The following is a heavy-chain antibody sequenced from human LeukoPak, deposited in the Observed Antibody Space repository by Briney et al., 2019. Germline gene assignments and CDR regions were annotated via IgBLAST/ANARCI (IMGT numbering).Heavy chain of an antibody. J-gene: IGHJ4*02. CDR3: AREGYFCSGGSCSSTAYY. D-gene: IGHD2-15*01. CDR1: GFTFSSYS. CDR2: ISSSSSTI. V-gene: IGHV3-48*04. Sequence: GGSLRLSCAASGFTFSSYSMNWVRQAPGKGLEWVSYISSSSSTIYYADSVKGRFTISRDNAKNSLYLQMNSLRAEDTAVYYCAREGYFCSGGSCSSTAYYWGQGTLVTVSS.